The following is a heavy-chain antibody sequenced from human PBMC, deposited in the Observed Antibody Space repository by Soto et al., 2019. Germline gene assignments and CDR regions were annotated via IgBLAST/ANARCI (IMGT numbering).Heavy chain of an antibody. V-gene: IGHV3-7*05. CDR2: IKQDGSEK. D-gene: IGHD2-8*01. CDR1: GFTFSSYW. CDR3: ARDPATVYCTNGVCFTTRGYFDL. J-gene: IGHJ2*01. Sequence: EVQLVESGGGLVQPGGSLRLSCAASGFTFSSYWMSWVRQAPGKGLEWVANIKQDGSEKYYVDSVNGRFTISRDNAKNSLYLQMNSVRAEDSAVYYCARDPATVYCTNGVCFTTRGYFDLWGRGTLVAVSS.